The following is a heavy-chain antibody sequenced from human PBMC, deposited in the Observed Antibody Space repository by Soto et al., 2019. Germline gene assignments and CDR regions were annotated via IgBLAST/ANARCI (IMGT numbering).Heavy chain of an antibody. CDR3: AKDTEWGLAAAFDY. Sequence: EVQLVESGGGLVQPGRSLRLSCAASGFTFDDYAMHWVRQAPGKGLEWVSGISWNSGSIGYADSVKGRFTISRDNAKNSLYLQMNSLRAEDTALYYCAKDTEWGLAAAFDYWGQGTLVTVSS. J-gene: IGHJ4*02. CDR2: ISWNSGSI. CDR1: GFTFDDYA. V-gene: IGHV3-9*01. D-gene: IGHD1-26*01.